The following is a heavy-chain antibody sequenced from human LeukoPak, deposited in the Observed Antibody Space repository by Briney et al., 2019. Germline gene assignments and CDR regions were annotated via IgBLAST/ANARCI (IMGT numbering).Heavy chain of an antibody. V-gene: IGHV4-39*01. D-gene: IGHD2-15*01. CDR1: GGSITNSNYF. J-gene: IGHJ6*03. Sequence: SETLSLTCTVSGGSITNSNYFWGWIRQPPGKGLDWIGSIYHSGSTYYNPSLKSRVTISVDTSKNQFSLKLTSVTAADTATYYCARHGYCSGGSCYSAYYYYLDVWGKGTTVTVSS. CDR3: ARHGYCSGGSCYSAYYYYLDV. CDR2: IYHSGST.